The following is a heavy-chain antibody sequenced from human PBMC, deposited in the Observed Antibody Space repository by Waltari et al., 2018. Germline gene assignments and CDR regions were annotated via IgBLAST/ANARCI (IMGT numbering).Heavy chain of an antibody. J-gene: IGHJ4*02. D-gene: IGHD3-10*01. CDR2: IYYSGST. CDR1: GGSVSSPAYY. CDR3: ASHLWYRDLSRVAFDF. Sequence: QLQLQESGPALVRPSETLSLSCTVSGGSVSSPAYYWSWVRQPPGKGLEWIETIYYSGSTSYNPSLKSRVTISRDTSKNQLSLELTSVTAADTAIYYCASHLWYRDLSRVAFDFWGQGTLVAVSS. V-gene: IGHV4-39*07.